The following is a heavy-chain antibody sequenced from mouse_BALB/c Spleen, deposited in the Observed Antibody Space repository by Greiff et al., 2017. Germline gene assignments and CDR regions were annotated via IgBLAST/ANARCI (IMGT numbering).Heavy chain of an antibody. D-gene: IGHD2-4*01. V-gene: IGHV1-4*02. J-gene: IGHJ3*01. CDR3: ASRWGYDYAWFAY. CDR1: GYTFTSYT. CDR2: INPSSGYT. Sequence: QVQLQQSAAELARPGASVKMSCKASGYTFTSYTMHWVKQRPGQGLEWIGYINPSSGYTEYNQKFKDKTTLTADKSSSTAYMQLSSLTSEDSAVYYCASRWGYDYAWFAYWGQGTLVTVSA.